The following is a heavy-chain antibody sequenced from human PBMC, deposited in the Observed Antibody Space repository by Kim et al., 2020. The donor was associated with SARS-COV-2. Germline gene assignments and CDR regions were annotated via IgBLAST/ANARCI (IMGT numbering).Heavy chain of an antibody. J-gene: IGHJ4*02. CDR2: ISGDGSGT. Sequence: GGSLRLSCAASGFTFSDYAMNWVRQAPGKGLEWVSIISGDGSGTNYADSLKGRFTISRDNSRNTLYLQMNSLRADDTAVYYCAKEDIVAMTEVIDYWGQG. CDR1: GFTFSDYA. CDR3: AKEDIVAMTEVIDY. D-gene: IGHD5-12*01. V-gene: IGHV3-23*01.